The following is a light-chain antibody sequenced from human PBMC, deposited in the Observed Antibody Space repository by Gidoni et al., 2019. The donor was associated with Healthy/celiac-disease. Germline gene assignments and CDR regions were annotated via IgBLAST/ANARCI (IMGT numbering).Light chain of an antibody. V-gene: IGLV2-14*01. CDR3: SSYTSSSTLYV. Sequence: QSALTQPASVSGSPGQSIPISCTGTSSDVGGYNYVSCYQQHPGKAPKLMIYEVSNRPSGVSNRFSGYKAGNTASLTISGLQADDDADYYCSSYTSSSTLYVFGTGTKVTVL. CDR2: EVS. J-gene: IGLJ1*01. CDR1: SSDVGGYNY.